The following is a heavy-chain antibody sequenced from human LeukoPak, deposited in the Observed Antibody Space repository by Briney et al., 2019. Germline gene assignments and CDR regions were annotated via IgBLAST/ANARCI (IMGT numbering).Heavy chain of an antibody. CDR3: ARDRGFGELFYYYGMDV. CDR2: INRGSSTI. CDR1: GFTFSSYG. V-gene: IGHV3-48*02. J-gene: IGHJ6*02. Sequence: QTGGSLRLSCVVSGFTFSSYGMNWVRQAPGKGLEWVSYINRGSSTIYYADSVKGRFTISRDNAKNSLYLQMNSLRDEDTAVYYCARDRGFGELFYYYGMDVWGQGTTVTVSS. D-gene: IGHD3-10*01.